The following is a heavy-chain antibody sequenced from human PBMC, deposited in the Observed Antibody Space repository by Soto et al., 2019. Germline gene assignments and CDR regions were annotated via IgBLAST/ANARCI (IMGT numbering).Heavy chain of an antibody. CDR1: GFTFSSYG. V-gene: IGHV3-30*18. CDR3: AKDDVYYYGSGKNYYYGMDV. J-gene: IGHJ6*02. Sequence: QVQLVESGGGVVQPGRSLRLSCAASGFTFSSYGMHWVRQAPGKGLEWGAVISYDGSNKYYADSVKGRFTISRDNSKNTLYLQMNSLRAEDTAVYYCAKDDVYYYGSGKNYYYGMDVWGQGTTVTVSS. D-gene: IGHD3-10*01. CDR2: ISYDGSNK.